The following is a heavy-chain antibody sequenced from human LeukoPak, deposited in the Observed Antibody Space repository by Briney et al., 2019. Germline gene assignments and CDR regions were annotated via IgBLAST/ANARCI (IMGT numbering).Heavy chain of an antibody. V-gene: IGHV4-38-2*02. CDR2: MYHSGST. J-gene: IGHJ5*02. CDR3: ARRYSGSYKGWFDP. Sequence: SETLSLTCTVSGYSISSGHYWGWIRQPPGKGLEWIGSMYHSGSTYYNPSLKSRVTISVDTSKNQFSLKLSSVTAADTAVYYCARRYSGSYKGWFDPWGQGTLVTVSS. CDR1: GYSISSGHY. D-gene: IGHD1-26*01.